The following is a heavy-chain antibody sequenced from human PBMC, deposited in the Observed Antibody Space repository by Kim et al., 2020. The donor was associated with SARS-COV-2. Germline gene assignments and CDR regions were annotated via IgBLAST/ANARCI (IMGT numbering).Heavy chain of an antibody. CDR3: ARDELLWFGELPFDY. V-gene: IGHV1-18*01. D-gene: IGHD3-10*01. Sequence: QKLPGRVTMTTDTSTSTAYMELRSLRSDDTAVYYCARDELLWFGELPFDYWGQGTLVTVSS. J-gene: IGHJ4*02.